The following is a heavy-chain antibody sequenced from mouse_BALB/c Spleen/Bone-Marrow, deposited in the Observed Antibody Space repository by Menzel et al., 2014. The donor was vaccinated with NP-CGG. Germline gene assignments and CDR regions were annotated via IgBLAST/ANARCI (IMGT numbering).Heavy chain of an antibody. V-gene: IGHV5-17*02. J-gene: IGHJ1*01. CDR2: ISRGSSTI. CDR3: ARSGITTGSYWYFDI. CDR1: GFTFSGFG. D-gene: IGHD1-1*01. Sequence: DVQLVESGGGLVQPGGSRKLSCAASGFTFSGFGMHWVRQAPEKGLEWVAYISRGSSTIYYADTVKGRFTIPRDNPKNTLFLQMTSLRSEDTAMYYCARSGITTGSYWYFDIWGAGTTVTVSS.